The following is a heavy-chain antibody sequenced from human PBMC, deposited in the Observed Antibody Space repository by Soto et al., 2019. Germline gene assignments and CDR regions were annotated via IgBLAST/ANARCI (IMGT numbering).Heavy chain of an antibody. CDR1: GFTFRSYA. CDR2: ISYDGSNK. D-gene: IGHD2-8*01. CDR3: ARDPFGYCTNGVCYDYYYYGMDV. V-gene: IGHV3-30-3*01. Sequence: GGSLRLSCAASGFTFRSYAMHWVRQAPGKGLEWVAVISYDGSNKYYADSVKGRFTISRDNSKNTLYLQMNSLRAEDTAVYYCARDPFGYCTNGVCYDYYYYGMDVWGQGTTVTVSS. J-gene: IGHJ6*02.